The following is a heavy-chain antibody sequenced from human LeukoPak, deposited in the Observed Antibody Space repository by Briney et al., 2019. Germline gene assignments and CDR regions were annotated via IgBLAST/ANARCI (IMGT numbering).Heavy chain of an antibody. CDR1: GYTFTDYY. CDR2: VDPEDGET. J-gene: IGHJ6*03. D-gene: IGHD3-10*01. V-gene: IGHV1-69-2*01. Sequence: ASVKISCKVSGYTFTDYYMHWVQQAPGKGLEWMGLVDPEDGETIYAEKFQGRVTITADTSTDTAYMELSSLRSEDTAVYYCARAVDGSGSYYNALYYYYYMDVWGKGTTVTVSS. CDR3: ARAVDGSGSYYNALYYYYYMDV.